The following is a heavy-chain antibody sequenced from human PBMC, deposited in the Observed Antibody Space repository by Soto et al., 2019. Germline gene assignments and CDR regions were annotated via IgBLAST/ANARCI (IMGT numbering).Heavy chain of an antibody. J-gene: IGHJ6*02. Sequence: VQLVESGGGVVQPGRSLRLSCAASGFTFSSYGMHWVRQAPGKGLEWVAVISYDGSNKYYADSVKGRFTISRDNSKNTLYLQMNSLRAEDTAVYYCAKRKINRFDDFWSASFYGMDVWGQGTTVTVSS. CDR3: AKRKINRFDDFWSASFYGMDV. V-gene: IGHV3-30*18. D-gene: IGHD3-3*01. CDR2: ISYDGSNK. CDR1: GFTFSSYG.